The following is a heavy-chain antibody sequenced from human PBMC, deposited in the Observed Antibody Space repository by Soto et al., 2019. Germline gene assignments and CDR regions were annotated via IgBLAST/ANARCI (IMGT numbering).Heavy chain of an antibody. Sequence: QVQLVESGGGVVQPGRPLRLSCAASRFTFSNYAMHWVRQAPGKGLEWVAVISYDGSNKYYADSVKGRFTISRDNSKNTLSLQMSSLTAEDTAVYYCAREDTTMVPLDCWGQGTLVTVSS. CDR3: AREDTTMVPLDC. CDR1: RFTFSNYA. V-gene: IGHV3-30-3*01. J-gene: IGHJ4*02. D-gene: IGHD5-18*01. CDR2: ISYDGSNK.